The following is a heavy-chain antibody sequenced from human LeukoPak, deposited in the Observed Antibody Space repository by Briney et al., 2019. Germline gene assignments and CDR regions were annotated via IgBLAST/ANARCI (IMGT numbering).Heavy chain of an antibody. Sequence: PGGSLRLSCAASGFTFSSYTMNWVRQAPGKGLEWVAVISYDGSNKYYADSVKGRFTISRDNSKNTLYLQMNSLRAEDTAVYYCARESRSGWFDYWGQGTLVTVSS. CDR2: ISYDGSNK. CDR1: GFTFSSYT. D-gene: IGHD6-19*01. J-gene: IGHJ4*02. CDR3: ARESRSGWFDY. V-gene: IGHV3-30-3*01.